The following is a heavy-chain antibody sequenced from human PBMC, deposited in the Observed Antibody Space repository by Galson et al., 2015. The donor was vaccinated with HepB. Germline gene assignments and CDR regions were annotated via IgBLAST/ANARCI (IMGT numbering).Heavy chain of an antibody. CDR2: IKQDGSEK. CDR3: ASASRSHWSFNYYYYYYMDV. V-gene: IGHV3-7*01. CDR1: GFTFSSYW. Sequence: SLRLSCAASGFTFSSYWMSWVRQAPGKGLEWVANIKQDGSEKYYVDSVKGRFTISRDNAKNSLYLQMNSLRAEDTAVYYCASASRSHWSFNYYYYYYMDVWGKGTTVTVSS. D-gene: IGHD1-1*01. J-gene: IGHJ6*03.